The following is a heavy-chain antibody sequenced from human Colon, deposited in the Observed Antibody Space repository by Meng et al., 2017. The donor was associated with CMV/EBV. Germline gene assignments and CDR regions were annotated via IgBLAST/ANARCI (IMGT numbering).Heavy chain of an antibody. V-gene: IGHV3-23*01. Sequence: GESLKISCAASGFTFSSYGMSWVRQAPGKGLEWVSVISGNGGSTYYGDSVKDRFTISRDNSNNTLYLQMSHLRAEDTAVYYCAKHNTKYGYGRDCFDYWGQGILVTVSS. CDR1: GFTFSSYG. CDR3: AKHNTKYGYGRDCFDY. J-gene: IGHJ4*01. CDR2: ISGNGGST. D-gene: IGHD5-18*01.